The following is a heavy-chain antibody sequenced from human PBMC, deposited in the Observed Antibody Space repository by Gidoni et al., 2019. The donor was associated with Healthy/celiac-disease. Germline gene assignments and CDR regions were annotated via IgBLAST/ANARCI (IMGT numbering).Heavy chain of an antibody. Sequence: EVQLVESGGVLVQPGRSLRLSCAASGFTFDDYAMHWVRQAPGKGLEWVSGISWNSGSIGYADSVKGRFTISRDNAKNSLYLQMNSLRAEDTALYYCAKDGTAAVYYYGMDVWGQGTTVTVSS. J-gene: IGHJ6*02. CDR3: AKDGTAAVYYYGMDV. CDR2: ISWNSGSI. CDR1: GFTFDDYA. V-gene: IGHV3-9*01. D-gene: IGHD6-13*01.